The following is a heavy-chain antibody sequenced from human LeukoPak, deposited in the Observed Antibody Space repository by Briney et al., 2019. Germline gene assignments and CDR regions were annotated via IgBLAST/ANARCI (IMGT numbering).Heavy chain of an antibody. CDR1: GFTFSSYS. Sequence: PGGSLRLSCAASGFTFSSYSMNWVRQAPGKGLEWVSAISGSGGGTYYADSVRGRFTISRDNSKNTVYLQMNSLRTEDTAVYYCAKGPIAARPPTLYYFDYWGQGTLVTVSS. CDR2: ISGSGGGT. D-gene: IGHD6-6*01. J-gene: IGHJ4*02. V-gene: IGHV3-23*01. CDR3: AKGPIAARPPTLYYFDY.